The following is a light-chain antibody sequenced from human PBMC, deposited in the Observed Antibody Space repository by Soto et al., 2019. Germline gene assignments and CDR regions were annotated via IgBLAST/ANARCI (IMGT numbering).Light chain of an antibody. J-gene: IGLJ3*02. CDR3: QSYDSSLSGSTV. CDR1: SSNIGAGYD. Sequence: QSVLTQPPSVSGAPGQRVTISCTGSSSNIGAGYDVHWYQQLPGTAPKLLIYDNSNRPSGVPDRFSGSKSGTSASLAITGLQAEDEADYYCQSYDSSLSGSTVFGGGTKLTVL. CDR2: DNS. V-gene: IGLV1-40*01.